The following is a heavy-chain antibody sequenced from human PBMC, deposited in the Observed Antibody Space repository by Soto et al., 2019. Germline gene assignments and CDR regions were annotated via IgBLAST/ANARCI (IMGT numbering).Heavy chain of an antibody. CDR3: ARDQAGDVLYNCGGDCYFDY. CDR1: GYTFTNYY. J-gene: IGHJ4*02. D-gene: IGHD2-21*02. CDR2: INPSDNST. V-gene: IGHV1-46*01. Sequence: ASVKVSCKASGYTFTNYYMHWVRQAPGQGLEWMGIINPSDNSTSYAQKFQGRVTMTRDTSTSTVYMELSSLKSEDTAVYYCARDQAGDVLYNCGGDCYFDYWGEGTLVTVSS.